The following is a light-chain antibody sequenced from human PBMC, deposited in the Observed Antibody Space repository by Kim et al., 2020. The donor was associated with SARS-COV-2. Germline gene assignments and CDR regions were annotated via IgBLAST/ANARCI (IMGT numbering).Light chain of an antibody. CDR3: HHYSRFPYT. Sequence: SASFGDRVTIRRRASGDTGTLLAWYQQKPGKAPKLLIYEATLLETGVPSRFSGSRFGTGVTLTISSLQPDDFATYYCHHYSRFPYTFGQGTKLEI. V-gene: IGKV1-5*03. J-gene: IGKJ2*01. CDR1: GDTGTL. CDR2: EAT.